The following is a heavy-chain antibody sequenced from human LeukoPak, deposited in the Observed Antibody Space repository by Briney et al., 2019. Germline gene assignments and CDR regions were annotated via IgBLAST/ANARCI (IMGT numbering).Heavy chain of an antibody. D-gene: IGHD3-10*01. V-gene: IGHV4-39*01. CDR1: GGSISSNSYY. CDR3: ARQDRYGSGTYSKFDY. J-gene: IGHJ4*02. CDR2: ISFSGST. Sequence: SETLSLTCTVSGGSISSNSYYWGWIRQPPGKGLEWIGSISFSGSTYYNPSLKSRVTISVDTSKNQFSLKLSSVTAADTAVYYCARQDRYGSGTYSKFDYWGQGTLVTVSS.